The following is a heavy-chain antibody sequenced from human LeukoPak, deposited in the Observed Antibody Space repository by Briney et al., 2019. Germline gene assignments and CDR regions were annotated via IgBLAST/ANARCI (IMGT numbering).Heavy chain of an antibody. CDR1: VPTFTSYA. V-gene: IGHV1-69*05. Sequence: SVKVSCKASVPTFTSYAINWVRQAPGQGLEWMGGFIPIFGSPTYAQNFQGRVTFTTDESRYTAYMELINLKSDDTAVYYCAGFFSDSSGDAFDIWGQGTMVTVSS. CDR2: FIPIFGSP. D-gene: IGHD3-22*01. CDR3: AGFFSDSSGDAFDI. J-gene: IGHJ3*02.